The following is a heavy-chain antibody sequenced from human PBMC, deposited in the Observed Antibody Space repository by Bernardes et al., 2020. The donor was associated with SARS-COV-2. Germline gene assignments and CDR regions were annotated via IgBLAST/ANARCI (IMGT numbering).Heavy chain of an antibody. D-gene: IGHD3-16*01. CDR3: ARIGAGYHFDY. V-gene: IGHV3-48*01. Sequence: GGSLRLSCAASGSTFSGYSMSWVRQAPGKGLEWVSYISSSSSSIYYADSVKGRFTISRDNAKNSLYLQMNSLRAEDTAVYYCARIGAGYHFDYWGQGTLVTVSS. J-gene: IGHJ4*02. CDR2: ISSSSSSI. CDR1: GSTFSGYS.